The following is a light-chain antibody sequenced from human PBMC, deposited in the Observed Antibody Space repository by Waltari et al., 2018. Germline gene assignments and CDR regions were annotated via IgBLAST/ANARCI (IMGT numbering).Light chain of an antibody. CDR2: KVS. CDR1: QSLVSRDGSTY. V-gene: IGKV2-30*01. CDR3: MQGTHRPWT. J-gene: IGKJ1*01. Sequence: DVVMTQSPLSLAVILGQPVSISCRSSQSLVSRDGSTYFNWFQQRPGQSPRRLLYKVSNRDSVVPDRFSGSGSGTDFTLRISRVEAEDVGVYYCMQGTHRPWTFGQGTKVEIK.